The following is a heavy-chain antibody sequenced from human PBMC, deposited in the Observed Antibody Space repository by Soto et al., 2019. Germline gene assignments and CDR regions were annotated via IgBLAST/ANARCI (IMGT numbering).Heavy chain of an antibody. D-gene: IGHD3-3*01. Sequence: QVQLVESGGGVVQPGRSLRLSCAASGFTFSSYGMHWVRQAPGKGLEWVVVIWYDGSNKYYADSVKGRFTISRDNSKNTLYLQMNSLRAEDTAVYYCAREEYDFWSGYATHDAFDIWGQGTMVTVSS. V-gene: IGHV3-33*01. J-gene: IGHJ3*02. CDR2: IWYDGSNK. CDR3: AREEYDFWSGYATHDAFDI. CDR1: GFTFSSYG.